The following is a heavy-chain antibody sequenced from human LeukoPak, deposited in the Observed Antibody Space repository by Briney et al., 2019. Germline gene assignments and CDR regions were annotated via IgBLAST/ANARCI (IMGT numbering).Heavy chain of an antibody. V-gene: IGHV3-30*03. CDR3: ARDLRKGGYFDY. J-gene: IGHJ4*02. CDR2: ISSDGSNK. CDR1: GFTFSTYG. Sequence: PGGSLRLSCAASGFTFSTYGMHWVRQAPGKGLEWVALISSDGSNKDYADSVKGRFTISRDNSKNTLYVQMDSLRAEDTAVYYCARDLRKGGYFDYWGQGTLVTVSS. D-gene: IGHD3-16*01.